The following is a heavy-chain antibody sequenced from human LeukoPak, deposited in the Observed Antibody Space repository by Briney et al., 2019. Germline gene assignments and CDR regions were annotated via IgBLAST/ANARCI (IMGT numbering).Heavy chain of an antibody. D-gene: IGHD3-10*01. V-gene: IGHV3-23*01. CDR3: AKDLWFGELLFYYYGMDV. J-gene: IGHJ6*02. CDR2: ISGSGGST. CDR1: GFTFSSYA. Sequence: GGSLRLSCAASGFTFSSYAMSWVRQAPGKGLEWVSAISGSGGSTYYADSVKGRFTISRDNSKSTLYLQINSLRAEDTAVYYCAKDLWFGELLFYYYGMDVWGQGTTVTVSS.